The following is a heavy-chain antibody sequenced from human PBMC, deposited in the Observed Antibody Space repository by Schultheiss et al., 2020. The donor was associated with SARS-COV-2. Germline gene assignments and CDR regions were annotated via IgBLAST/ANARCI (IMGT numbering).Heavy chain of an antibody. Sequence: ASVKVSCKASGYTFTNYGISWVRQVLGQGLEWMGWINPNSGGTNYAQKFQGRVTMTRDTSISTAYMELSRLRSDDTAVYYCASGGLLWFGELLYVLGYWGQGTLVTVSS. CDR1: GYTFTNYG. CDR2: INPNSGGT. D-gene: IGHD3-10*01. J-gene: IGHJ4*02. V-gene: IGHV1-2*02. CDR3: ASGGLLWFGELLYVLGY.